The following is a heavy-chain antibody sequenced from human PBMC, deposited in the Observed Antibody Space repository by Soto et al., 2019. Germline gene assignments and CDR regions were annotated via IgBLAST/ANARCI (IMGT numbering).Heavy chain of an antibody. D-gene: IGHD3-16*02. J-gene: IGHJ4*02. Sequence: QVQLVQSGAEVKKPGSSVKVSCKASGGTFSSYAISWVRQAPGQGLEWMGGIIPIFGTANYAQKFQGRVTITADESTSTAYMELSSLRSEDTAVYYCARSPRVDKYDYVWGSYRLIYYFDYWGQGTLVTVSS. V-gene: IGHV1-69*01. CDR1: GGTFSSYA. CDR2: IIPIFGTA. CDR3: ARSPRVDKYDYVWGSYRLIYYFDY.